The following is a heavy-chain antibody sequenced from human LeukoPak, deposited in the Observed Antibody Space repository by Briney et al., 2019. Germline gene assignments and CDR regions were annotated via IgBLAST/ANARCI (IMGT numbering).Heavy chain of an antibody. Sequence: GGSLRLSCAASGFTFSSYGMHWVRQAPGKGLEWVAVISYDGSNKYYADSVKGRFTISRDNSKNTLYLQMNSLRAEDTAVYYCARDGRQLFMNYFDYWGQGTLVTVSS. CDR3: ARDGRQLFMNYFDY. CDR2: ISYDGSNK. D-gene: IGHD6-13*01. V-gene: IGHV3-30*03. J-gene: IGHJ4*02. CDR1: GFTFSSYG.